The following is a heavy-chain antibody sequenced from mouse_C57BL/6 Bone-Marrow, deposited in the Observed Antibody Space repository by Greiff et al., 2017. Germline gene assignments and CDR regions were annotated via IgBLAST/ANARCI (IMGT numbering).Heavy chain of an antibody. CDR3: ARGYYNVDY. D-gene: IGHD2-3*01. CDR1: GYTFTDYY. V-gene: IGHV1-22*01. CDR2: INPNNGGT. J-gene: IGHJ2*01. Sequence: EVQLQQSGPELVKPGASVKMSCKASGYTFTDYYMHWVKQSPGKSLEWIGDINPNNGGTSYNQKFKGKATLTVNKSSSTAYMELGSLTSEDSAVYCSARGYYNVDYWGQGTTLTVSS.